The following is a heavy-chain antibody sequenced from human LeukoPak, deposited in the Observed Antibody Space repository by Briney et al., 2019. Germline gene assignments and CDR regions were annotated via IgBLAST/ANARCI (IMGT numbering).Heavy chain of an antibody. D-gene: IGHD2-21*02. CDR3: ARGVTHSFDY. V-gene: IGHV6-1*01. J-gene: IGHJ4*02. Sequence: SQTLSLTCAISGNSVSSTSAAWNWIRQSPSRGLEWLGGTYYRSQWYNEYAASVISRITINSDTSKNQFSLQLNSVTPGDTAVYYCARGVTHSFDYWGQGTLVTVSS. CDR2: TYYRSQWYN. CDR1: GNSVSSTSAA.